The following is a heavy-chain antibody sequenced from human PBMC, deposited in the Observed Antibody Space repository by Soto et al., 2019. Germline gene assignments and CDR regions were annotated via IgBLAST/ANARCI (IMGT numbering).Heavy chain of an antibody. V-gene: IGHV4-30-4*01. CDR2: IYYSGST. Sequence: SETLSLTCSVSGGSISSGDYYWNWIRQPPGKGLEWIGHIYYSGSTYYNSSLKSRVTISLDTSKNQFSLKLSSVTAADTAVYYCATMGTPATGLYFFDYWGQGSLVTSPQ. D-gene: IGHD2-15*01. CDR3: ATMGTPATGLYFFDY. CDR1: GGSISSGDYY. J-gene: IGHJ4*02.